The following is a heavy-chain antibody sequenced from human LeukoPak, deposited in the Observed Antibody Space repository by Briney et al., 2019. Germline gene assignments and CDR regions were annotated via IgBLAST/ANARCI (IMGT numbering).Heavy chain of an antibody. CDR3: ARETRIGAPRRHPGYGMDV. V-gene: IGHV4-31*03. Sequence: PSETLSLTCTVSGGSISSGGYYWRWIRQHPGKGLEWIEYIYYSGSTYYNPSLKSRVTIPVDTSKNQFSLKLSSVTAADTAVYYCARETRIGAPRRHPGYGMDVWGQGTTVTVSS. J-gene: IGHJ6*02. D-gene: IGHD2-15*01. CDR2: IYYSGST. CDR1: GGSISSGGYY.